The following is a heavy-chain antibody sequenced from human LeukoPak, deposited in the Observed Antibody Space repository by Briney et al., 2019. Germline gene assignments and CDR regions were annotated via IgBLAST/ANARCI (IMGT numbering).Heavy chain of an antibody. D-gene: IGHD6-6*01. J-gene: IGHJ6*03. V-gene: IGHV3-33*01. CDR3: ARDRASIAARHYYYYYMDV. CDR2: IWYDGSNK. Sequence: GGSLRLSCAASGFTFSSYGMHWVRQAPGKGLEWVAVIWYDGSNKYYADSVKGRFTISRDNSKNTLYLKMNSLRAEDTAVYYCARDRASIAARHYYYYYMDVWGKGTTVTVSS. CDR1: GFTFSSYG.